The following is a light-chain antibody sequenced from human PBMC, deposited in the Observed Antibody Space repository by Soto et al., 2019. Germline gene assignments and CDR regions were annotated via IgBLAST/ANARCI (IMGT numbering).Light chain of an antibody. V-gene: IGKV1-39*01. CDR1: QSISSY. CDR3: QQYDTYPWT. CDR2: AAS. Sequence: DIQMTQSPSSLSASVGDRVTITCRASQSISSYLNWYRQKPGKAPKLLIYAASSLQSGVPSRFSGRGSGTDFTLTISSLQPDDFATYYCQQYDTYPWTFGQGTKVEI. J-gene: IGKJ1*01.